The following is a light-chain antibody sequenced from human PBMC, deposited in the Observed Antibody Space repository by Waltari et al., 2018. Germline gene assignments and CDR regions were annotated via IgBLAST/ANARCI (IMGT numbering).Light chain of an antibody. V-gene: IGKV1-39*01. J-gene: IGKJ1*01. CDR1: QSISSY. Sequence: DIQMNQSPSSLSASVGDRVTITCRASQSISSYLTWYKQKPGKAPKLLIYAASSLQSGVPSRFSGSGSWTDFTLTISSLQPEDFATYYCQQSYSTPRTFGQGTKVEIK. CDR2: AAS. CDR3: QQSYSTPRT.